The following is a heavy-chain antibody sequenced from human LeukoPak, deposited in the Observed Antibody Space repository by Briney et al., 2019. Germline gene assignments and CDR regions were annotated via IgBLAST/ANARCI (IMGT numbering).Heavy chain of an antibody. CDR3: ASARNGDYAWAY. Sequence: GESLKISCEGSGYSFTNYWIGWVRQMPGRGLEWMGIIFLRDSVIKYSPSFQGQVTISADKSINTAYLQWSSLKASDTAIYYCASARNGDYAWAYWRQGTLVTVSS. V-gene: IGHV5-51*01. D-gene: IGHD4-17*01. CDR2: IFLRDSVI. CDR1: GYSFTNYW. J-gene: IGHJ4*02.